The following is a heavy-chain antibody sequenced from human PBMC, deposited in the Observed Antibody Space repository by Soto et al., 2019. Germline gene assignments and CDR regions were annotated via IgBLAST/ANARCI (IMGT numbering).Heavy chain of an antibody. CDR3: AHSDGYSYAPPTTYFEY. J-gene: IGHJ4*02. V-gene: IGHV2-5*02. CDR1: GCSLSTSGVG. D-gene: IGHD5-18*01. Sequence: SGPTLVNPTQTLTLTCTFSGCSLSTSGVGVGWIRQPPGKALEWLALIYWDDDKRYSPSLKSRLTITKDTSKNQVVLTMTNMDPVDTATYYCAHSDGYSYAPPTTYFEYWGQGTLVTVSS. CDR2: IYWDDDK.